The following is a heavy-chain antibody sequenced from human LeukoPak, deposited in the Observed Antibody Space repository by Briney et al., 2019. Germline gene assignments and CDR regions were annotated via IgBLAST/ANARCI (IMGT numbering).Heavy chain of an antibody. D-gene: IGHD6-13*01. J-gene: IGHJ5*02. Sequence: SETLSLTCTVSGGSISSYYWSWIRQHPGKGLEWIGYIYYSGSTYYNSSLKSRVTISVDTSKNQFSLKLSSVTAADTAVYYCARVTSVAAAGTMNWFDPWGQGTLVTVSS. V-gene: IGHV4-59*06. CDR3: ARVTSVAAAGTMNWFDP. CDR1: GGSISSYY. CDR2: IYYSGST.